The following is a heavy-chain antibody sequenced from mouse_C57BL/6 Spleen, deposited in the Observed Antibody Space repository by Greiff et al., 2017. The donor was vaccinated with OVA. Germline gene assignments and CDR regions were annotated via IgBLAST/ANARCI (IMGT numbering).Heavy chain of an antibody. CDR1: GYTFTSYW. CDR3: ARWDYGNFDY. D-gene: IGHD2-1*01. V-gene: IGHV1-69*01. CDR2: IDPSDSYT. J-gene: IGHJ2*01. Sequence: QVHVKQPGAELVMPGASVKLSCKASGYTFTSYWMHWVKQRPGQGLEWIGEIDPSDSYTNYNQKFKGKSTLTVDKSSSTAYMQLSSLTSEDSAVYYCARWDYGNFDYWGQGTTLTVSS.